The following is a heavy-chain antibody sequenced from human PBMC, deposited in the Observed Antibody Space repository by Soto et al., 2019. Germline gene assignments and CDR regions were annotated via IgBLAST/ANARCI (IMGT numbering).Heavy chain of an antibody. D-gene: IGHD3-22*01. CDR2: IYYSGST. Sequence: SETLSLTCTVSGGSISSYYWSWIRQPPGKGLEWIGYIYYSGSTNYNPSLKSRVTISVDTSKNQFSLKLSSVTAADTAVYYCARNYYDSSGYYYRVVDYWGQGTLVTVSS. CDR3: ARNYYDSSGYYYRVVDY. CDR1: GGSISSYY. V-gene: IGHV4-59*01. J-gene: IGHJ4*02.